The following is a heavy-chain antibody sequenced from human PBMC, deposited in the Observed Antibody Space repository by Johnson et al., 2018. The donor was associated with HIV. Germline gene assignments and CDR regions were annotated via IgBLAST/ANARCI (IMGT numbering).Heavy chain of an antibody. CDR2: IWYDGSNK. D-gene: IGHD6-13*01. V-gene: IGHV3-30*19. Sequence: QVQLVESGGGVVQPGRSLRLSCTASGFTFSSYGIHWVRQAPGKGLEWVALIWYDGSNKYYADSVKGRFTISRDNSKNTLYLQMNSLRTEDTAVYYCARAERGYSSSWVDAFDIWGQGTMVTVSS. CDR1: GFTFSSYG. CDR3: ARAERGYSSSWVDAFDI. J-gene: IGHJ3*02.